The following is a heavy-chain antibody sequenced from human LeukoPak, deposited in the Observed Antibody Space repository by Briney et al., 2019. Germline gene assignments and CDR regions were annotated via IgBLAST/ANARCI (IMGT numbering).Heavy chain of an antibody. Sequence: GGSLRLSCAASGFTFSSYAMSWVRQAPGKGLEWVSVIYSGGSTYYADSVKGRFTISRDNSKNTLYLQMNSLRAEDTAVYYCARRRFGEFDPWGQGTLVTVSS. CDR2: IYSGGST. CDR3: ARRRFGEFDP. CDR1: GFTFSSYA. V-gene: IGHV3-66*04. J-gene: IGHJ5*02. D-gene: IGHD3-10*01.